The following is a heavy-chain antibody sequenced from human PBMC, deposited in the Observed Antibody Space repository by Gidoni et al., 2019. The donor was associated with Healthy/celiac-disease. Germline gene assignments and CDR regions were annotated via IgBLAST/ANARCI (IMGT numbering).Heavy chain of an antibody. CDR3: ARGYYYDSSGYYHDAFDI. J-gene: IGHJ3*02. Sequence: QVQLQVSGPGLVKPSEPLSLTCTVSGGSISSYYWSWIRQPPGKGLEWIGYIYYSGSTNYNPSLKSRVTISVDTSKNQFSLKLSSVTAADTAVYYCARGYYYDSSGYYHDAFDIWGQGTMVTVSS. CDR2: IYYSGST. CDR1: GGSISSYY. D-gene: IGHD3-22*01. V-gene: IGHV4-59*01.